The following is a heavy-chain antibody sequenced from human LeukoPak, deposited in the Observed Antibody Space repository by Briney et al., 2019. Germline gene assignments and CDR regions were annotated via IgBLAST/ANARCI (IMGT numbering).Heavy chain of an antibody. CDR1: EFTVSNNY. D-gene: IGHD1-1*01. CDR2: SPRGDIT. CDR3: ARGKGGTTYGWFDP. Sequence: GGSLRLSCAASEFTVSNNYMSWVRQAPGKGLEWVSGISPRGDITYYKDSVRGRFTISRDNFKNTVSLRLNSLRAEDTAMYYCARGKGGTTYGWFDPWGQGTLVTVSS. V-gene: IGHV3-53*01. J-gene: IGHJ5*02.